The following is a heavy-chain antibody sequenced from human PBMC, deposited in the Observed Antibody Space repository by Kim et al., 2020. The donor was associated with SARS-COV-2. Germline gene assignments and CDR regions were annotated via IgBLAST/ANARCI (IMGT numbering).Heavy chain of an antibody. CDR3: ARFPVLWFGESSKRGMDV. V-gene: IGHV1-3*01. J-gene: IGHJ6*02. D-gene: IGHD3-10*01. Sequence: QGRVTITRDTSASTAYMELSSLRSEDTAVYYCARFPVLWFGESSKRGMDVWGQGTTVTVSS.